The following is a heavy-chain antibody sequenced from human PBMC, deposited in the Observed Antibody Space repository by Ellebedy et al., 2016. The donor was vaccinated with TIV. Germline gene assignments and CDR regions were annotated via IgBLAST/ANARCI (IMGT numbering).Heavy chain of an antibody. CDR1: GYTFTSYG. CDR3: ARDMWIAPRRNYYYYYGMDV. J-gene: IGHJ6*02. CDR2: ISAYNGNT. V-gene: IGHV1-18*04. Sequence: AASVKVSCKASGYTFTSYGFSWVRQAPGQGLEWMGWISAYNGNTNYAQKLQGRVTLTTDTSTSTAYMELRSLRSDDTAVYYCARDMWIAPRRNYYYYYGMDVWGQGTTVTVSS. D-gene: IGHD6-6*01.